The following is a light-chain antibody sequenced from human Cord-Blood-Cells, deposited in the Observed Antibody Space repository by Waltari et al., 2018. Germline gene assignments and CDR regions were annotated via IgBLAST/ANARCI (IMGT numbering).Light chain of an antibody. V-gene: IGLV2-23*03. CDR3: CSYAGSSTFLVV. J-gene: IGLJ2*01. CDR2: EGS. Sequence: QSALTQPASVSGSPGQSITISCTGTSSDVGSYNLVSWYQQHPGKAPKLMIYEGSKRPSWVSNRFSGSKSGNTASLTISGLQAEDEADYYCCSYAGSSTFLVVFGGGTKLTVL. CDR1: SSDVGSYNL.